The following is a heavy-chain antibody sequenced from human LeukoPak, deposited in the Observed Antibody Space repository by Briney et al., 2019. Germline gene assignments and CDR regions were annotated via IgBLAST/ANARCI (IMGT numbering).Heavy chain of an antibody. CDR2: LYISGST. Sequence: SETLSLTCTVSGDSISSDNYYWSWIRQPAGKGLEWIGRLYISGSTNYNPSLKSRVSISVDTSKNQFSLKLTSVTAADTAVYYCARRVGAIHLFDYWGQGTLVTVSS. J-gene: IGHJ4*02. D-gene: IGHD1-26*01. V-gene: IGHV4-61*02. CDR1: GDSISSDNYY. CDR3: ARRVGAIHLFDY.